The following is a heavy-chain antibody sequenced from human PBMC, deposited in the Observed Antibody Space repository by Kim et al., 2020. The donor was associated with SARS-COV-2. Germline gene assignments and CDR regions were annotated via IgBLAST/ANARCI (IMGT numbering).Heavy chain of an antibody. CDR2: ISSSGSTI. Sequence: GGSLRLSCAASGFTFSDYYMSWIRQAPGKGLEWVSYISSSGSTIYYADSVKGRFTISRDNAKNSLYLQMNSLRAEDTAVYYCARDLNAYCGGDCYSPYYYYGMDVWGQGTTVTVSS. V-gene: IGHV3-11*01. CDR3: ARDLNAYCGGDCYSPYYYYGMDV. D-gene: IGHD2-21*02. J-gene: IGHJ6*02. CDR1: GFTFSDYY.